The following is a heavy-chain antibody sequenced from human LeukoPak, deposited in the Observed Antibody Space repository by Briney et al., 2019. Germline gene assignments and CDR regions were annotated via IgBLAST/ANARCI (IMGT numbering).Heavy chain of an antibody. CDR3: ARIERGDRAPIDY. V-gene: IGHV4-34*01. Sequence: SETLSLTCAIYGGSFSGYYWSWIRQPPGKGLEWIGEINHSGSTNYNPSLKSRVTISVDTSKNQFSLKLSSVTAADTAVYYCARIERGDRAPIDYWGQGTLVTVSS. CDR2: INHSGST. D-gene: IGHD3-16*01. J-gene: IGHJ4*02. CDR1: GGSFSGYY.